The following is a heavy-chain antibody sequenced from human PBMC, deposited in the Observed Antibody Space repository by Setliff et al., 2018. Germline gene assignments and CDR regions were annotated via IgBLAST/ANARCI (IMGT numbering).Heavy chain of an antibody. Sequence: GGSLRLSCAASGFTFSSYWMHWVRQAPGKGLVWVSRINSDGSSTSYADSVKGRFTISRDNAKNTLYLQMNSLRPEDTAVYYCARGGDYCGGECYIPPPDSYWGQGTLVTVSS. CDR2: INSDGSST. D-gene: IGHD2-21*01. CDR3: ARGGDYCGGECYIPPPDSY. CDR1: GFTFSSYW. J-gene: IGHJ4*02. V-gene: IGHV3-74*01.